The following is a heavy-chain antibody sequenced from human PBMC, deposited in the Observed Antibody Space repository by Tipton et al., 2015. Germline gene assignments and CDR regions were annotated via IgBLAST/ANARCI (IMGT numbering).Heavy chain of an antibody. CDR2: VYFRGST. CDR1: GDSISSNNW. D-gene: IGHD2-15*01. V-gene: IGHV4-4*02. J-gene: IGHJ5*02. Sequence: GLVKPSGTLSLTCVVSGDSISSNNWWSWVRQSPGQGLEWIGSVYFRGSTAHNPSLKSRATVSVDTSKNQFSLKLTSVTAADTALYYCMRHIVVGSNNYFDPWGQGLLVTVSS. CDR3: MRHIVVGSNNYFDP.